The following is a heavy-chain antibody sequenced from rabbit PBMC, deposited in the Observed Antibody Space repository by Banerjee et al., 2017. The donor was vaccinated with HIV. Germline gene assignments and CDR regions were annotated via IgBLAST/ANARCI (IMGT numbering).Heavy chain of an antibody. J-gene: IGHJ4*01. V-gene: IGHV1S45*01. D-gene: IGHD4-2*01. CDR2: IYAGKGST. CDR1: GFDFNSWFL. Sequence: QEQLKETGGGLVQPGGSLTLSCKVSGFDFNSWFLNWVRQAPGKGLEWIGIIYAGKGSTDYASWVNGRFTISKTSSTTVTLQMTSLTAADTATYFCARNYAGYAGAGYAMWANLWGQGTLVTVS. CDR3: ARNYAGYAGAGYAMWANL.